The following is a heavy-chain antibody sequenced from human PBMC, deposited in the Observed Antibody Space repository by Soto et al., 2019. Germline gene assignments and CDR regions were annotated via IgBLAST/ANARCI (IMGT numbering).Heavy chain of an antibody. CDR1: GYTFTGYY. CDR3: ATQFHHCGGDCYRGPYFGMDV. V-gene: IGHV1-2*02. CDR2: INPYTGCT. J-gene: IGHJ6*02. Sequence: GASVKVSCKASGYTFTGYYVLWVRQAPGQGPECMGWINPYTGCTNYAQKFQGRVTMTRDTSLSTAYMELSKLISDDTAVYYCATQFHHCGGDCYRGPYFGMDVWGQGTTVTVSS. D-gene: IGHD2-21*02.